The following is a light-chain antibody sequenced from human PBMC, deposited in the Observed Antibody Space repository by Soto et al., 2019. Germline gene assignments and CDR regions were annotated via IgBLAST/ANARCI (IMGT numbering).Light chain of an antibody. J-gene: IGKJ4*01. CDR2: GAS. V-gene: IGKV3-20*01. CDR3: QQYGSSPLT. CDR1: QTMTRAY. Sequence: EIVLMQSPGTLSLSPGERATLSCRASQTMTRAYLAWYQQKPGQAPRLLIYGASSRATGIPDRFSGSGSGTDFTLTISRLEPEDFAVYYCQQYGSSPLTFGGGTKVDIK.